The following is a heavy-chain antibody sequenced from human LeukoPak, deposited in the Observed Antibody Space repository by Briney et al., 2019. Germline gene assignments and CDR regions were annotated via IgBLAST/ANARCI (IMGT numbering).Heavy chain of an antibody. J-gene: IGHJ4*02. D-gene: IGHD3-16*02. CDR2: ISAYNGNT. CDR3: ARSLLRLGELSTRYNFDY. V-gene: IGHV1-18*01. CDR1: GYTFTSYG. Sequence: ASVKVSCRASGYTFTSYGISWVRQAPGQGLEWMGWISAYNGNTNYAQKLQGRVTMTTDTSTSTAYMELRSLRSDDTAVYYCARSLLRLGELSTRYNFDYWGQGTLVTVSS.